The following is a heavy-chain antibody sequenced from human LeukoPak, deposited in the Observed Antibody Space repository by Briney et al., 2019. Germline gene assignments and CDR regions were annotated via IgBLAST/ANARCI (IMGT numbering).Heavy chain of an antibody. CDR3: ARVYSYGYFDY. D-gene: IGHD5-18*01. V-gene: IGHV5-51*01. CDR2: IYPGDSDT. CDR1: GYNFPNYW. J-gene: IGHJ4*02. Sequence: GESLKISCKGSGYNFPNYWIGWVRQMPGKGLEWMGIIYPGDSDTRYSPSFQGQVTISADKSISTAYLQWSSLKASDTAMYYCARVYSYGYFDYWGQGTLVTVSS.